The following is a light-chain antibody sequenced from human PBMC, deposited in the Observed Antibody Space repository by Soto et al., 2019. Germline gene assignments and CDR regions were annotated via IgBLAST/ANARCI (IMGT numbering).Light chain of an antibody. V-gene: IGLV2-14*01. J-gene: IGLJ1*01. CDR2: DVS. Sequence: QSALTQPASVSGSPGQSITISCAGTSSDVGAYTYVSWYQQHPGKAPKLMIYDVSNRPSGVSNRFSGSKSGNTASLTISGLQAEDEVDYYCTSYTSSSTPYVFGGGTKVTVL. CDR3: TSYTSSSTPYV. CDR1: SSDVGAYTY.